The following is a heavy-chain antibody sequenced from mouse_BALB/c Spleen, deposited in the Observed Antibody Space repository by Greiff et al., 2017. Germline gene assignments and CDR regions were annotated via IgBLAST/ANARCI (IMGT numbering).Heavy chain of an antibody. CDR1: GFTFSSYA. V-gene: IGHV5-6-5*01. CDR3: ARSLYDYLWFAY. D-gene: IGHD2-4*01. Sequence: EVKVEESGGGLVKPGGSLKLSCAASGFTFSSYAMSWVRQTPEKRLEWVASISSGGSTYYPDSVKGRFTISRDNARNILYLQMSSLRSEDTAMYYCARSLYDYLWFAYWGQGTLVTVSA. CDR2: ISSGGST. J-gene: IGHJ3*01.